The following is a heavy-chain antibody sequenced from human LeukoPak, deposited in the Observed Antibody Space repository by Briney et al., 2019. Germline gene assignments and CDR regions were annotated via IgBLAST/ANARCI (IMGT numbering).Heavy chain of an antibody. CDR1: GGSIGSYY. Sequence: SETLSLTCTVSGGSIGSYYWGWIRQPPGKGLEWIGSIYYSGSTYYNPSLKSRVTISVDTSKNQFSLKLSSVTAADTAVYYCARRRTARVDYWGQGTLVTVSS. V-gene: IGHV4-39*01. CDR2: IYYSGST. D-gene: IGHD5-18*01. CDR3: ARRRTARVDY. J-gene: IGHJ4*02.